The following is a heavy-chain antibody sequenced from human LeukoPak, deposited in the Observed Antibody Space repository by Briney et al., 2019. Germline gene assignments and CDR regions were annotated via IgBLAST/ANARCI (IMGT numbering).Heavy chain of an antibody. J-gene: IGHJ4*02. CDR3: AKRSEYYCSSTSCYVDY. Sequence: GGSLRLSCAASGFTFSSYAMSWVRQAPGKGLEWVSAISGSGGSTYYADSVKGRFTISRGNSKNTLYLQMNSLRAEDTAVYYCAKRSEYYCSSTSCYVDYWGQGTLVTVSS. CDR2: ISGSGGST. D-gene: IGHD2-2*01. V-gene: IGHV3-23*01. CDR1: GFTFSSYA.